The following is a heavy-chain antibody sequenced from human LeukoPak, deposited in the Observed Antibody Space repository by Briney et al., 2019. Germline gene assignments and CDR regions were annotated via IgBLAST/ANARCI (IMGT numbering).Heavy chain of an antibody. CDR2: ISDSGGST. V-gene: IGHV3-23*01. D-gene: IGHD5-18*01. J-gene: IGHJ4*02. CDR3: AKRSDGYSGFDY. Sequence: GGSLRLSCAASGFTFPSYAMSWVRQAPGKGLNWVSAISDSGGSTYYADSVKGRFTISRDNSKNTLYLQMNSLRAEDTAVYYCAKRSDGYSGFDYWGQGTLVTLSS. CDR1: GFTFPSYA.